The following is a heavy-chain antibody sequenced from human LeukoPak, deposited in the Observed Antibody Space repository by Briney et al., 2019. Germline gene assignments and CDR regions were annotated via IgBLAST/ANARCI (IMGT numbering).Heavy chain of an antibody. V-gene: IGHV3-30*18. CDR3: AKRIAAAGIKDY. CDR1: GFTFSSYG. D-gene: IGHD6-13*01. CDR2: ISYDGSNK. J-gene: IGHJ4*02. Sequence: GGSLRLSCAASGFTFSSYGMHWVRQAPGKGLEWVAVISYDGSNKYYADSVKGRFTISRDNSKNTLYLQMNSLRAEDTAVYYCAKRIAAAGIKDYWGQGTLVTVSS.